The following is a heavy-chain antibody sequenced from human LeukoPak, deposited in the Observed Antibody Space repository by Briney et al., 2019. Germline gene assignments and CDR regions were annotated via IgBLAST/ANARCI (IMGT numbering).Heavy chain of an antibody. D-gene: IGHD2-15*01. CDR2: IYYSGST. CDR3: ARDRDREGAFDI. J-gene: IGHJ3*02. V-gene: IGHV4-31*03. Sequence: PSETLSLTCTVSGGSISSGGYYWRWIRQHPGKGLEWIGYIYYSGSTYYNPSLKSRFTISVDTSKNQFSLKLSSVTAADTAVYYCARDRDREGAFDIWGQGTMVTVSS. CDR1: GGSISSGGYY.